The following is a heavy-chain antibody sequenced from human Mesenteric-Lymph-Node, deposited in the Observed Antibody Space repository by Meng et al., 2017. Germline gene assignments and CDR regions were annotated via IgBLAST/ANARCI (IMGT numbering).Heavy chain of an antibody. D-gene: IGHD3-3*01. Sequence: GSLRLSCTVSGGSISSYYWSWIRQPPGKGLEWIGYIYYSGSTNYNPSLKSRVTISVDTSKNQFSLKLSSVTAAHTAVYYCARFPKGRFLRHYCSYYMDVWGQGTTVTVSS. CDR2: IYYSGST. CDR3: ARFPKGRFLRHYCSYYMDV. V-gene: IGHV4-59*01. J-gene: IGHJ6*02. CDR1: GGSISSYY.